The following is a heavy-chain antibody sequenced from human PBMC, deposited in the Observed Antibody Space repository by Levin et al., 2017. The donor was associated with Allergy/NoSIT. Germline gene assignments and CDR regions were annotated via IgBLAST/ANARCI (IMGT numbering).Heavy chain of an antibody. Sequence: GGSLRLSCAASGFSFSTYYMQWVRQAPDKGLEWVAVISNDGSNLYYADSVKGRFTISRDNSRNTMYLQMSSLRTEDTAVYYCTTSAFAPHYYHYYYGLDVWGQGTTVTVSS. V-gene: IGHV3-30*04. CDR3: TTSAFAPHYYHYYYGLDV. CDR1: GFSFSTYY. J-gene: IGHJ6*02. D-gene: IGHD1-26*01. CDR2: ISNDGSNL.